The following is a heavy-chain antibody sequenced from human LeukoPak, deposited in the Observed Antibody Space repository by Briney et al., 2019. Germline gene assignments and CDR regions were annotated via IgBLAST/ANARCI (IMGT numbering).Heavy chain of an antibody. D-gene: IGHD6-19*01. J-gene: IGHJ4*02. CDR3: ARPRVAGSFDY. CDR1: GYTFTAYF. Sequence: ASVKVSCKASGYTFTAYFMHWVRQAPGQGLEWMGRINPNSGGTNYAQEFQGRVTMTRDTSISTAYMELSGLRSDDTAVYYCARPRVAGSFDYWGQGTLVTVSS. CDR2: INPNSGGT. V-gene: IGHV1-2*06.